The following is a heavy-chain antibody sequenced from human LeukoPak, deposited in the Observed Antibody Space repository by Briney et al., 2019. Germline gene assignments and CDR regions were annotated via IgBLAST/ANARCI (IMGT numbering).Heavy chain of an antibody. Sequence: SETLSLTCTVSGGSVSSDYWTWVRQAPGKGLEYIGYVSFSPYSDSSPSLRSRVTLSVDTSKNQVSLRLSSVTAADTAIYYCMRDSLKSDYGMYYYADVWGTGTTVTVSS. V-gene: IGHV4-59*02. CDR1: GGSVSSDY. J-gene: IGHJ6*03. CDR3: MRDSLKSDYGMYYYADV. D-gene: IGHD4-17*01. CDR2: VSFSPYS.